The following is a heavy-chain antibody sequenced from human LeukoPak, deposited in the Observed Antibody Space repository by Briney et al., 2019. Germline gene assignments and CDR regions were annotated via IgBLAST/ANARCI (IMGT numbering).Heavy chain of an antibody. CDR1: GGSISNDNYY. Sequence: SETLSLTCTVSGGSISNDNYYWSWIRQPPGKGLEWIGYIYYSGDTFYDPSLKSRVTMSVDTSKNQFSLMLRYVTAADTAVYYCARVLGASASGWFDPWGQGTLVTVSS. CDR3: ARVLGASASGWFDP. D-gene: IGHD1-26*01. V-gene: IGHV4-30-4*08. J-gene: IGHJ5*02. CDR2: IYYSGDT.